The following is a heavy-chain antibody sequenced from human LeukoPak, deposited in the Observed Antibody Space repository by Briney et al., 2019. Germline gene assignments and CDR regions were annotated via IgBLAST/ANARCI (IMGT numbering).Heavy chain of an antibody. CDR1: GYTLTELS. V-gene: IGHV1-24*01. Sequence: ASMKVSCKVSGYTLTELSMHWVRQAPGKGLEWMGGFDPEDGETIYAQKFQGRVTMTEDTSTDTAYMELSSLRSEDTAVYYCATLGYCSGGSCFALYNWFDPWGQGTLVTVSS. CDR3: ATLGYCSGGSCFALYNWFDP. D-gene: IGHD2-15*01. J-gene: IGHJ5*02. CDR2: FDPEDGET.